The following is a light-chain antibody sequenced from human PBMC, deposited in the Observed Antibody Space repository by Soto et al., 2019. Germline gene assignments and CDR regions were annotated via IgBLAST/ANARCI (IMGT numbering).Light chain of an antibody. CDR1: SSDVGSYNL. Sequence: QSVLTQPASVSGSPGQSITISCTGTSSDVGSYNLVSWYQQHPGKAPKLMIYEGSKRPSGVSNRFSGSKSGNTASLTISGLQAEDGADYYCCSYAGSSTNVFGTGTKVIVL. CDR3: CSYAGSSTNV. J-gene: IGLJ1*01. V-gene: IGLV2-23*01. CDR2: EGS.